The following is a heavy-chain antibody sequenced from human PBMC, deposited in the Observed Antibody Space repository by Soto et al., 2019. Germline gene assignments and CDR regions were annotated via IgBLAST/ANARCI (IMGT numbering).Heavy chain of an antibody. Sequence: PGGSLRLSCEASGFRFSSYAMSWVRQVQGKGLEWVSGITSSGTRTYYAASVKGRFTISRDNSKNTLYLQMNSLRAEDTAVYYCAGHGGSSYLGQGTLVTVSS. V-gene: IGHV3-23*01. J-gene: IGHJ4*02. CDR2: ITSSGTRT. CDR1: GFRFSSYA. D-gene: IGHD1-26*01. CDR3: AGHGGSSY.